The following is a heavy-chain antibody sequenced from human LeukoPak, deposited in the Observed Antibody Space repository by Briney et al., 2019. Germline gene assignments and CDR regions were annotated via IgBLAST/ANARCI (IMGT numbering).Heavy chain of an antibody. J-gene: IGHJ4*02. CDR1: GFTFSGHW. V-gene: IGHV3-74*01. Sequence: GGTPRLSCAASGFTFSGHWMYWLRQAPGKGLASVSRINGDGSATNYADSMEGRFTISRDNAKNIVYLQMNSLREDDTAIYYCARDINWGQVNYWGQGTLVTVS. CDR3: ARDINWGQVNY. CDR2: INGDGSAT. D-gene: IGHD7-27*01.